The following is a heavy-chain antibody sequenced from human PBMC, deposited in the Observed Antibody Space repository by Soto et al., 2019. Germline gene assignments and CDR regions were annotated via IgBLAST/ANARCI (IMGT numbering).Heavy chain of an antibody. V-gene: IGHV3-30-3*01. J-gene: IGHJ6*02. Sequence: QVQLVESGGGVVQPGRSLRLSCAASGFTFSSYAMHWVRQAPGKGLEWVAVISYDGSNKYYADSVKGRFTISRDNSKKPLYLQMNSLRAEDKGVYYCGSERYDYYYYYGMDVWGQGTTVTVFS. CDR3: GSERYDYYYYYGMDV. D-gene: IGHD1-1*01. CDR2: ISYDGSNK. CDR1: GFTFSSYA.